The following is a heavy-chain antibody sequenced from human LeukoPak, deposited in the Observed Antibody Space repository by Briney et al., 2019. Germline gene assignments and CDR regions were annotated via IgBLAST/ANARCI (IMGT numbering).Heavy chain of an antibody. D-gene: IGHD6-13*01. CDR1: GSTVSSNY. CDR3: AREIAAADTNWFDP. V-gene: IGHV3-53*04. Sequence: PGGSLRLSCAASGSTVSSNYMSWVRQAPGKGLEWVSVIYSGGSTYYADSVKGRFTISRHNSKNTLYLQMNSLRVEDTAVYYCAREIAAADTNWFDPWGQGTLVTVSS. CDR2: IYSGGST. J-gene: IGHJ5*02.